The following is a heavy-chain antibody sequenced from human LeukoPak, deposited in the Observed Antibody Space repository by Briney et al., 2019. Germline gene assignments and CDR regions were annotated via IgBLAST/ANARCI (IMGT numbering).Heavy chain of an antibody. CDR3: ARSDRDRGYYFDY. Sequence: SGTLSLTCTVSGGSISSYYWSWIRQPPGKGLEWIGYIHYSGSTNYNPSLKSRVTISVDTSKNEFSLKLRSVTAADTAVYYCARSDRDRGYYFDYWGQGTLVTVSS. D-gene: IGHD1-14*01. J-gene: IGHJ4*02. V-gene: IGHV4-59*01. CDR1: GGSISSYY. CDR2: IHYSGST.